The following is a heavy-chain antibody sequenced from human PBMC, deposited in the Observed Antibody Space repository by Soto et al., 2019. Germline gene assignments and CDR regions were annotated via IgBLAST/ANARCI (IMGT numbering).Heavy chain of an antibody. CDR1: GYSFTSYW. Sequence: DSLRISRKGSGYSFTSYWISLVRQMPGKGLEWMGRIDPSDSYTNYSPSFQGHVTISADKSISTAYLQWSSLKASDTAMYYCARTKGPYYYDSSGYRTMLFDYWGQGTLVTVSS. CDR3: ARTKGPYYYDSSGYRTMLFDY. J-gene: IGHJ4*02. CDR2: IDPSDSYT. D-gene: IGHD3-22*01. V-gene: IGHV5-10-1*01.